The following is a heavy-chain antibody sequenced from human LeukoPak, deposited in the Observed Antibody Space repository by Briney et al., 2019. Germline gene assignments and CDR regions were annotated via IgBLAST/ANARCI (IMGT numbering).Heavy chain of an antibody. J-gene: IGHJ3*02. Sequence: GGSLRLSCAASGFTFSSYSMNWVRQAPGKGLEWVSSISSSGSYIYYADSVKGRFTISRDNAKNSLYLQMNSLRAEDTAVYYCAKGGATDAFDIWGQGTMVTVSS. D-gene: IGHD1-26*01. V-gene: IGHV3-21*01. CDR3: AKGGATDAFDI. CDR2: ISSSGSYI. CDR1: GFTFSSYS.